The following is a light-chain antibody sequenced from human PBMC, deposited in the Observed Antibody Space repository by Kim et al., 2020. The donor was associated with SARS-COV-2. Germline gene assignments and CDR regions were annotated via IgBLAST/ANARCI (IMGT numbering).Light chain of an antibody. V-gene: IGKV3-11*01. CDR2: DAS. CDR1: QNVLNY. CDR3: QQRRGWPLT. Sequence: SSPGERPTSSCRASQNVLNYIAWDHQTPGRAPRLLMYDASNRATGIPARFSGSGSGTDFTLTISSLEPEDFGIYYCQQRRGWPLTFGGGTKVDIK. J-gene: IGKJ4*01.